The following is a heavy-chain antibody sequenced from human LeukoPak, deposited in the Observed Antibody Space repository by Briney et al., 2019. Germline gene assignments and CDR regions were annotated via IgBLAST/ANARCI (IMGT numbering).Heavy chain of an antibody. Sequence: GGSLRLSCAASGFTFSSYGMPWVRQAPGKGLEWVAVIWYDGSNKYYADAVKGRFTISRDNSKNTLYLQMTSLRAEDTAVYYCARDSLLLFDYWGQGTLVTVSS. D-gene: IGHD2-15*01. V-gene: IGHV3-33*01. J-gene: IGHJ4*02. CDR3: ARDSLLLFDY. CDR1: GFTFSSYG. CDR2: IWYDGSNK.